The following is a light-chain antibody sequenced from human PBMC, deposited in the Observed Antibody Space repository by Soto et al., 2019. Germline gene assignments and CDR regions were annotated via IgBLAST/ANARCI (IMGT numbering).Light chain of an antibody. CDR2: KAS. Sequence: DIQMTQSPSTLSASVGDRVTITCRAGQTISVWLAWYQQKPGKAPKLLIYKASSLESGVPSRFSGSGYGTEFTLTISSLQPDDFATFYCQQYSTYSRAFGQGTKVDIK. V-gene: IGKV1-5*03. CDR3: QQYSTYSRA. J-gene: IGKJ1*01. CDR1: QTISVW.